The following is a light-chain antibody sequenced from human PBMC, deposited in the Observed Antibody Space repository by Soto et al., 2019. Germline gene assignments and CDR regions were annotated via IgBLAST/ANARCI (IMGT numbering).Light chain of an antibody. J-gene: IGKJ1*01. CDR3: QHYTSYSAP. CDR2: KAS. CDR1: QTISSW. V-gene: IGKV1-5*03. Sequence: DIQMTQSPSTLSGSVGDRVTITCRASQTISSWLAWYQQKPGKAPKLLIYKASTLKSGVPSRFSGSGSGTEFTLTISSLQPDDFATYYCQHYTSYSAPFGQVTKV.